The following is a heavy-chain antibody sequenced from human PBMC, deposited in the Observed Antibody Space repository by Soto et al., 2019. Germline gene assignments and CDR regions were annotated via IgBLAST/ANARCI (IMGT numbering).Heavy chain of an antibody. Sequence: QVQVVQSGAEVKKPGASVKVSCKASGYTFTSYGISWVRQAPGQGLEWMGWINAYNGNTKYAQKLQGRVTMTTDTSRSAAYMELRSLRAVDTVFYSRAIGLGGEISARWG. V-gene: IGHV1-18*01. J-gene: IGHJ6*01. CDR2: INAYNGNT. D-gene: IGHD3-16*02. CDR3: AIGLGGEISAR. CDR1: GYTFTSYG.